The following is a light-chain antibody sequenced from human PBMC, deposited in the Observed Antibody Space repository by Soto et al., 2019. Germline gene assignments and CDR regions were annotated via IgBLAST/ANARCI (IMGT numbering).Light chain of an antibody. V-gene: IGLV2-23*01. CDR2: DDT. CDR1: SSDVGTYKP. Sequence: QSALTQPDSVSGSPGQSITISCTGTSSDVGTYKPVSWYQQYPGKAPKVIIYDDTKRPSGVSSRFSGSKSGNTASLTISGLQAEDEADYYCCSFAGSSTSFGGGTKLTVL. J-gene: IGLJ3*02. CDR3: CSFAGSSTS.